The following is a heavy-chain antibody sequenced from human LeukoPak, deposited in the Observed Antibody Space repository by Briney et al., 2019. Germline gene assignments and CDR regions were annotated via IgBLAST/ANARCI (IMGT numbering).Heavy chain of an antibody. D-gene: IGHD5-24*01. Sequence: GGSLTLSCAASGFTFSGSAMHWVRQASGQGLEWVGRIRSKANSYATAYAASVKGRFTISRDDSKNTACLQSNGLNTEDTAVYYCTRDADGQGWLQYHWGQGTLVTVSS. J-gene: IGHJ5*02. CDR1: GFTFSGSA. CDR2: IRSKANSYAT. CDR3: TRDADGQGWLQYH. V-gene: IGHV3-73*01.